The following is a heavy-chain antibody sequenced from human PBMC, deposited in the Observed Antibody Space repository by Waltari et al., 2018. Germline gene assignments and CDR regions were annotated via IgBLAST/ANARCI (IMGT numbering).Heavy chain of an antibody. CDR1: GGSISSHY. J-gene: IGHJ4*02. D-gene: IGHD5-18*01. CDR2: IYYSGST. V-gene: IGHV4-59*11. Sequence: QVQLQESGPGLVKPSETLSLTCTVSGGSISSHYWSWIRQPPGKGLEWIGYIYYSGSTNYNPSLKSRVTISVDTSKNQFSLKLSSVTAADTAVYYCARAMGYPGFDYWGQGTLVTVSS. CDR3: ARAMGYPGFDY.